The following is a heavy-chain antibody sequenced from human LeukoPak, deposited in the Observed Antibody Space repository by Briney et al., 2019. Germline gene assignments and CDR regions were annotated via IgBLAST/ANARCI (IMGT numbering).Heavy chain of an antibody. V-gene: IGHV4-30-4*01. CDR1: GGSISSGDYF. CDR3: ARAEVTAGTKYFDL. J-gene: IGHJ2*01. Sequence: SETLSLTGTVSGGSISSGDYFWRWIRQPPGKGLEWIGYIYYSGSAYYSPSLRSRFTISVDTSENQFSLKVSSVAATDTAVYYCARAEVTAGTKYFDLWGRGTLVTVSS. CDR2: IYYSGSA. D-gene: IGHD6-19*01.